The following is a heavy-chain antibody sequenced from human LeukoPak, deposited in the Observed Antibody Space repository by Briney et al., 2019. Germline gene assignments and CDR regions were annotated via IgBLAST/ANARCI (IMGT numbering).Heavy chain of an antibody. V-gene: IGHV3-23*01. CDR3: AREMKSMDV. CDR1: GFTFSSYA. J-gene: IGHJ6*03. Sequence: GGSLRLSCAASGFTFSSYAMSWVRQAPGKGLEWVSGIRGSGGSTYYADSVKGRFTISRDNAKNSLYLQMNSLRAEDTAVYYCAREMKSMDVWGKGTTVTISS. CDR2: IRGSGGST.